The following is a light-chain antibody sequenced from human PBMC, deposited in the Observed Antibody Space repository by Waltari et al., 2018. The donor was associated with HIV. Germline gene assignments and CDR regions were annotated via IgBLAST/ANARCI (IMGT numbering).Light chain of an antibody. Sequence: DVVMTPSPLSLPVTLGQPASISCRSRQSLLHNDGITYLNWFQQRPGQSPRRLIYKGSNRDSGVPDRFSGSGSGTDFTLKISRMEAEDVGIYFCIQGTHWPPTFGQGTKVDIK. V-gene: IGKV2-30*02. CDR1: QSLLHNDGITY. CDR3: IQGTHWPPT. J-gene: IGKJ1*01. CDR2: KGS.